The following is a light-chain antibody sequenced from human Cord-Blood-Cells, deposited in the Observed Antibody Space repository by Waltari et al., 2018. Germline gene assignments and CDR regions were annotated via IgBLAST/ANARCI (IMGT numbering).Light chain of an antibody. V-gene: IGKV3-15*01. CDR1: QSVSRN. Sequence: EIVMTQSPATLPVSAAERAPLPCRASQSVSRNLAWYQQKPCQAPRLPIYGASTRATGIPSRFSGSGSGADVTLTFSCLQSEDFAVYFCQQYNNWPPYSFGQGTKLEI. CDR3: QQYNNWPPYS. CDR2: GAS. J-gene: IGKJ2*03.